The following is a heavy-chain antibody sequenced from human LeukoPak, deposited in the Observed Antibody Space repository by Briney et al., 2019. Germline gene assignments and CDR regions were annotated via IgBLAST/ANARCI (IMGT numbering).Heavy chain of an antibody. V-gene: IGHV3-23*01. CDR2: ISGSGGST. Sequence: GGSLRLSCAASGFTFDDYAMSWVRQAPGKGLEWVSLISGSGGSTYYADSVKGRFTISGDNSKNTLYLQMNSLRAEDTAVFYCAKDRDDYVWGSYLGAFDIWGQGAMVTVSS. CDR1: GFTFDDYA. D-gene: IGHD3-16*01. CDR3: AKDRDDYVWGSYLGAFDI. J-gene: IGHJ3*02.